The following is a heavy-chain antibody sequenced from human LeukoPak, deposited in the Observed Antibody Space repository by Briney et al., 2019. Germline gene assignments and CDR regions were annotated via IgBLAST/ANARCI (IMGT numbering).Heavy chain of an antibody. CDR3: ARLILVGATTDY. CDR2: IIPILGIA. V-gene: IGHV1-69*02. CDR1: GGTFSSYT. J-gene: IGHJ4*02. D-gene: IGHD1-26*01. Sequence: SVKVSCKASGGTFSSYTISWVRQAPGQGLEWMGRIIPILGIANYAQKFQGRVTITADKSTSTAYMELSSLRSEDTAVNYCARLILVGATTDYWGQGTLVTVSS.